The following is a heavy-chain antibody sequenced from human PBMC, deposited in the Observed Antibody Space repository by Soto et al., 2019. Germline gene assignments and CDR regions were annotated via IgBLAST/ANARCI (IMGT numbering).Heavy chain of an antibody. CDR1: GFTFSSYA. V-gene: IGHV3-23*01. CDR3: AKPSGWYKGGFDY. CDR2: ISGSGGST. Sequence: GGSLRLSCAASGFTFSSYAMSWVRQAPGKGLEWVSAISGSGGSTYYADSVKGRFAISRDNSKNTLYLQMNSLRAEDTAVYYCAKPSGWYKGGFDYWGQGTLVTVSS. D-gene: IGHD6-19*01. J-gene: IGHJ4*02.